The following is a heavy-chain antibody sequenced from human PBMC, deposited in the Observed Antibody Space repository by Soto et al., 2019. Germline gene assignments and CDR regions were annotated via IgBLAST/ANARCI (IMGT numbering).Heavy chain of an antibody. CDR2: IYYSGST. Sequence: SETQSLTCTVSGGSISSGGYYWSWIRQHPGKGMEWIGYIYYSGSTNYNPPLKSRVTISVDTSKSQFSLNLSFVTAADTAVYYCATMGTPATGLYFFDYWGQGSLVTVSS. CDR1: GGSISSGGYY. V-gene: IGHV4-30-4*08. D-gene: IGHD2-15*01. CDR3: ATMGTPATGLYFFDY. J-gene: IGHJ4*02.